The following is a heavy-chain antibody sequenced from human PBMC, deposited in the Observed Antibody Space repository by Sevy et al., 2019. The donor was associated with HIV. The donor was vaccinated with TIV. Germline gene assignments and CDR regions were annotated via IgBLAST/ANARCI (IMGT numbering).Heavy chain of an antibody. CDR1: AFTFSSYA. CDR3: ARALLRTTAMTHFDY. V-gene: IGHV3-30-3*01. D-gene: IGHD1-7*01. Sequence: GGSLRLSCAASAFTFSSYAMHWVRQAPGKGLEWVAVISYDGSNKYYADSVKGRFTISRDNSKNTLYLQMNSLRAEDTAVYYCARALLRTTAMTHFDYWGQGTLVTVSS. J-gene: IGHJ4*02. CDR2: ISYDGSNK.